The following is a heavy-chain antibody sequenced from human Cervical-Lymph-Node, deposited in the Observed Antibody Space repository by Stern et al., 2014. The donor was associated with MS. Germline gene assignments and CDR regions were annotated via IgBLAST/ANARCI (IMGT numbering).Heavy chain of an antibody. CDR2: ISRSGSYI. D-gene: IGHD4-23*01. J-gene: IGHJ4*02. CDR1: GFTFSNYG. V-gene: IGHV3-21*01. CDR3: ARGPHYGGNPGYDY. Sequence: EMQLVESGGGLVKPGGSLRLSCATSGFTFSNYGMHWVRQAPGKGLEWVSSISRSGSYIYYADSVKGRFTITRDNAKNSLSLQRNSLRAEDAAVYYCARGPHYGGNPGYDYWGQGTLVTVSS.